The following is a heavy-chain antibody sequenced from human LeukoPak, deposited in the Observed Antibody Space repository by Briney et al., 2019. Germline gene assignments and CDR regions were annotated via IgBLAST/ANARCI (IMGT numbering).Heavy chain of an antibody. V-gene: IGHV1-18*01. J-gene: IGHJ6*03. CDR1: GYTFTSYG. Sequence: ASVKVSCKASGYTFTSYGISWVRQAPGQGLEWMGWISAYNGNTNYAQKLQGRVTMTTDTSTSTAYMELSSLRSEDTAVYYCARANTMVRGVIISYYYYYMDVWGKGTTVTISS. D-gene: IGHD3-10*01. CDR3: ARANTMVRGVIISYYYYYMDV. CDR2: ISAYNGNT.